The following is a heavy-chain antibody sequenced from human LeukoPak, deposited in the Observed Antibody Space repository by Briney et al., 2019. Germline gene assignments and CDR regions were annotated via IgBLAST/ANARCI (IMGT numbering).Heavy chain of an antibody. Sequence: GASVKVSCKASGYTFTGYYVHWVRQAPGQGLEWMGWINPNSGGTNYAQKFQGRVTITRDMSISTAYMELSRLRSDDTAVYYCARGGVTYYDFWSGYPPPFDYWGQGTLVTVSS. CDR3: ARGGVTYYDFWSGYPPPFDY. CDR1: GYTFTGYY. J-gene: IGHJ4*02. V-gene: IGHV1-2*02. D-gene: IGHD3-3*01. CDR2: INPNSGGT.